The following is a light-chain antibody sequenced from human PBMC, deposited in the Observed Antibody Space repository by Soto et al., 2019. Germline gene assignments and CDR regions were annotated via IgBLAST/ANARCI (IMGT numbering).Light chain of an antibody. V-gene: IGLV6-57*01. CDR1: SGSIASNY. Sequence: NFMLPQPHSVSESPGQTVIISCTRRSGSIASNYVQWYQQRPGSSPTTVIYEDNQRPSGVPDRFSGSIDSSSNSASLTISGLETEDEADYYCQSYDATNQVFGGGTKLTVL. CDR3: QSYDATNQV. CDR2: EDN. J-gene: IGLJ3*02.